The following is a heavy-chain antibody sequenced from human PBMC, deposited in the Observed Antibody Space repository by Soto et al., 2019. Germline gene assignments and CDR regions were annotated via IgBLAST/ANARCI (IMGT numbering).Heavy chain of an antibody. D-gene: IGHD2-15*01. CDR1: GFSLDTSGVG. CDR3: AHRSGGNTYSDY. V-gene: IGHV2-5*02. Sequence: QITLKESGPTLVKPTQTLTLTCTFSGFSLDTSGVGVGWIRQPPGKPLEWLALVCWDDDKRYSPSLKSRLTIPKDTSKNQVGLTMTNPDPVDTATYYCAHRSGGNTYSDYWGQGTLVTVSS. J-gene: IGHJ4*02. CDR2: VCWDDDK.